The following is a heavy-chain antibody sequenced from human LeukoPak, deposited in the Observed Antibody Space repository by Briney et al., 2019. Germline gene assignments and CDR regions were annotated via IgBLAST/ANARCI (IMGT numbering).Heavy chain of an antibody. CDR2: IKNDGSVT. CDR1: GFTFSPSW. V-gene: IGHV3-74*01. D-gene: IGHD3-10*01. CDR3: AKATQGYLWFGEFLYYFDY. Sequence: SGGSLRLSCAASGFTFSPSWMHWVRQVPGKGLVWVSRIKNDGSVTTYADSVKGRFTISRDNSKNTLYLQMNSLRAEDTAVYYCAKATQGYLWFGEFLYYFDYWGQGTLVTVSS. J-gene: IGHJ4*02.